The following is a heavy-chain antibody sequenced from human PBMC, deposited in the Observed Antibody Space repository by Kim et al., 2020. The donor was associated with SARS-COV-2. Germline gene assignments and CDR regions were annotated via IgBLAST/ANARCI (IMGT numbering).Heavy chain of an antibody. V-gene: IGHV4-59*13. Sequence: SETLSLTCTVSGGSISSYYWSWIRQPPGKGLEWIGYIYYSGSTNYNPSLKSRVTISVDTSKNQFSLKLSSVTAADTAVYYCARAYAYDYFDYWGQGTLVT. J-gene: IGHJ4*02. CDR3: ARAYAYDYFDY. D-gene: IGHD3-16*01. CDR1: GGSISSYY. CDR2: IYYSGST.